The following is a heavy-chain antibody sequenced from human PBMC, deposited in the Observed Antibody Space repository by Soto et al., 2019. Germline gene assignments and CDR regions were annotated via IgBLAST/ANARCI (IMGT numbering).Heavy chain of an antibody. V-gene: IGHV3-23*01. J-gene: IGHJ3*02. Sequence: EVQLLESGGGLVQPGGSLRLSCAASGFTFSSYAMSWVRQAPGKGLEWVSAISGSGGSTYYADSVKGRFTISRDNSKXXXXXXMNSXRXXXXXXXXXXXXXDSSEGAFDIWGQGTMVTVSS. CDR2: ISGSGGST. CDR3: XXXXDSSEGAFDI. D-gene: IGHD3-22*01. CDR1: GFTFSSYA.